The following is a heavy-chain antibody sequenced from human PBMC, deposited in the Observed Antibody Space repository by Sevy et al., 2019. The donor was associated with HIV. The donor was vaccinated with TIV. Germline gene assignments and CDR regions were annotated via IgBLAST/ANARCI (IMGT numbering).Heavy chain of an antibody. D-gene: IGHD5-12*01. CDR1: GGSISAYY. CDR2: IYYTGST. J-gene: IGHJ5*02. Sequence: SETLSLTCTVFGGSISAYYWSWIRQSPEKGLQYIGYIYYTGSTNYNPSLKSRVTISVDTSKNQFSLRLTSVTAADTAVDYCASAPPVRRGDDALNWFDPWGQGTLVTVSS. CDR3: ASAPPVRRGDDALNWFDP. V-gene: IGHV4-59*01.